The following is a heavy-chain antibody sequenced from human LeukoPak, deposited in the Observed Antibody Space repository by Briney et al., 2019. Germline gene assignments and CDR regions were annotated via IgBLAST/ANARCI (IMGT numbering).Heavy chain of an antibody. D-gene: IGHD3-9*01. V-gene: IGHV3-53*04. J-gene: IGHJ4*02. Sequence: PGGSLRLSCAASGFTVSSNYMSWVRQAPGKGREWVSVIYSGGSTYYADSVKGRFTISRHNSKDTLYLQMNSLRAEDTAVYYCARAQINYDILTGYHYYFDYWGQGTLVTVSS. CDR3: ARAQINYDILTGYHYYFDY. CDR2: IYSGGST. CDR1: GFTVSSNY.